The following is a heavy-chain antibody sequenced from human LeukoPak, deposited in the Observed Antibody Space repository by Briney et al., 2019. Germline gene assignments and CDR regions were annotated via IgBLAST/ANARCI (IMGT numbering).Heavy chain of an antibody. V-gene: IGHV4-61*02. CDR3: ARDSRAQTIFGLEGTRGSKLWAQAFDI. CDR1: GGSISSGSYY. D-gene: IGHD3/OR15-3a*01. J-gene: IGHJ3*02. CDR2: IYTSGST. Sequence: PSQTLSLTCTVSGGSISSGSYYWSWIRQPAGKGLEWIGRIYTSGSTNYNPSLKSRVTISVDTSKNQFSLKLSSVTAADTAVYYCARDSRAQTIFGLEGTRGSKLWAQAFDIWGQGTMVTVSS.